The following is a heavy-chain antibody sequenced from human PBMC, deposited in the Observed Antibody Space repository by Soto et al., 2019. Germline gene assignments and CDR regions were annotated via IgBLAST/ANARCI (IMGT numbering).Heavy chain of an antibody. D-gene: IGHD6-19*01. V-gene: IGHV4-34*01. CDR3: ARDRHNSGY. CDR2: INHSGST. J-gene: IGHJ4*02. CDR1: GGSFSGYY. Sequence: PSETLSLTCAVYGGSFSGYYWSLIRQPPGKGLEWIGEINHSGSTNYNPSLKSRVTISVDTSKNQFSLKLSSVTAADTAVYYCARDRHNSGYWGQGTLVTVSS.